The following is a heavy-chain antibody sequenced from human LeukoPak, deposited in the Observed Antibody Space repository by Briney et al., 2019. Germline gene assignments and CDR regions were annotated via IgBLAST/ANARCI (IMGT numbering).Heavy chain of an antibody. CDR3: ARDRSVTTNKYYYGMDV. CDR1: GFSFSSYW. CDR2: VSSSGSTI. Sequence: PGGSLRLSCAASGFSFSSYWMSWIRQAPGKGLEWVSYVSSSGSTIYYADSVKGRFTISRDNAKNSLYLQMNSLRAEDTAVYYCARDRSVTTNKYYYGMDVWGQGTTVTVSS. J-gene: IGHJ6*02. D-gene: IGHD4-11*01. V-gene: IGHV3-11*01.